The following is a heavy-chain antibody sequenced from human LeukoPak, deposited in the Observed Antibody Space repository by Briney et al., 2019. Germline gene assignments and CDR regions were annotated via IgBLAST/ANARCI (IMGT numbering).Heavy chain of an antibody. CDR1: GFTFDDYA. V-gene: IGHV3-9*01. Sequence: PGGSLRLSCAASGFTFDDYAMHWVRQAPGKGLERVSGISWNSGSIGYADSVKGRFTISRDNAKNSLYLQMNSLRAEDTALYYCAKGIAAAVTYYFDYWGQGTLVTVSS. J-gene: IGHJ4*02. CDR2: ISWNSGSI. D-gene: IGHD6-13*01. CDR3: AKGIAAAVTYYFDY.